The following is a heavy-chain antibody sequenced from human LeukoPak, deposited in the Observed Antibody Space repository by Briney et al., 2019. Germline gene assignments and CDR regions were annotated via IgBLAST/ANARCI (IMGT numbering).Heavy chain of an antibody. CDR2: INHSGST. CDR3: ARGSGGRITMFRGVILQYYFDY. Sequence: SETLSLTCAVYGGSFSGYYWSWIRQPPGKGLEWIGEINHSGSTNYNPSLKSRVTISVDTSKNQFSLKLSSVTAADTAVYYCARGSGGRITMFRGVILQYYFDYWGQGTLVTVSS. J-gene: IGHJ4*02. CDR1: GGSFSGYY. V-gene: IGHV4-34*01. D-gene: IGHD3-10*01.